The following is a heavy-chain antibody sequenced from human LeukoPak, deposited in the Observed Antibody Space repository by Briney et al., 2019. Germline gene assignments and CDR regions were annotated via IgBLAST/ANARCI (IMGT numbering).Heavy chain of an antibody. Sequence: SETLSLTCSVSGASISSYFWTWIRQSPGKGLEWIGYISNIGSTNYNPSLKSRVTISGDTSKNQFSLKLSSVTAADTAVYYCTRDRSALDTWGQGTMVTVSS. CDR3: TRDRSALDT. CDR1: GASISSYF. J-gene: IGHJ3*02. CDR2: ISNIGST. V-gene: IGHV4-59*01.